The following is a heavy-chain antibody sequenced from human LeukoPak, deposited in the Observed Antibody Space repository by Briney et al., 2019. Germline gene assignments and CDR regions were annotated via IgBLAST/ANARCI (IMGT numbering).Heavy chain of an antibody. D-gene: IGHD3-10*01. Sequence: PGGSLRLSCAASGFTFSDHYMDWVRQAPGKGLEWVGRTRNKANSYTTEYAASGKGRFTISRDDSKNSLYLQMNSLKNEDTAVYYCAREGKRITMVRGVITPRGYYYMDVWGKGTTVTVSS. CDR1: GFTFSDHY. V-gene: IGHV3-72*01. CDR2: TRNKANSYTT. J-gene: IGHJ6*03. CDR3: AREGKRITMVRGVITPRGYYYMDV.